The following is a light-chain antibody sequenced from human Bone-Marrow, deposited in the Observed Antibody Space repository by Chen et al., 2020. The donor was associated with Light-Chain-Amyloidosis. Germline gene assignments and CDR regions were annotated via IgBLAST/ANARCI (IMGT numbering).Light chain of an antibody. CDR1: DLPTRY. CDR3: QSADSSGTYEVI. CDR2: RDT. Sequence: SYDLTQPPSVSVSPGQTARITCSGDDLPTRYAYWYQQKPGQAPVLVIHRDTERPSGISARFSGSSSGTTATLTISGVQAEDEADYHCQSADSSGTYEVIFGGGTKLTV. V-gene: IGLV3-25*03. J-gene: IGLJ2*01.